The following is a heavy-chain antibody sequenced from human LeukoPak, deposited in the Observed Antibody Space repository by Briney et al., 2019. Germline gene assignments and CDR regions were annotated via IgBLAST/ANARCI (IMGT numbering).Heavy chain of an antibody. CDR1: GGSISSGGYY. D-gene: IGHD3-10*01. CDR2: IYYSGST. CDR3: ARVGGSGSNRWGHSRYYFDY. V-gene: IGHV4-31*03. J-gene: IGHJ4*02. Sequence: PSQTLSLTRTVSGGSISSGGYYWSWIRQHPGKGLEWIGYIYYSGSTYYNPSLKSRVTISVDTSKNQFSLKLSSVTAADTAVYYCARVGGSGSNRWGHSRYYFDYWGQGTLVTVSP.